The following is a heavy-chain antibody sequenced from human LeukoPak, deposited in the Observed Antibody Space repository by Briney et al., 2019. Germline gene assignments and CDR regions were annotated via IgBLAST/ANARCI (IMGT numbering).Heavy chain of an antibody. D-gene: IGHD4-23*01. CDR2: INHSGST. J-gene: IGHJ4*02. CDR1: GGSFSGYY. V-gene: IGHV4-34*01. Sequence: SETLSLTCAVYGGSFSGYYWSWIRQPPGKGLEWIGEINHSGSTNYNPSLKSRVTISVDTSKNQFSLKLSSVTAADTAVYYCARRARGNPPDYWGQGTLVTVSS. CDR3: ARRARGNPPDY.